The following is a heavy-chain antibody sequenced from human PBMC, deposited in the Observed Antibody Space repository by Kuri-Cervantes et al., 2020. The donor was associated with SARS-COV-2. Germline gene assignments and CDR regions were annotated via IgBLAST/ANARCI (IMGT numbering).Heavy chain of an antibody. Sequence: GESLKISCVASGFTFSNYVIHWVRQAPGKGLEWVAVIWYDGENENYAGSVKGRFTISRDNSKNTVSLHMNSLRAEDTAMYYCARGAANYYYMDVWGKGTTVTVSS. CDR1: GFTFSNYV. V-gene: IGHV3-33*08. D-gene: IGHD3-16*01. CDR3: ARGAANYYYMDV. J-gene: IGHJ6*03. CDR2: IWYDGENE.